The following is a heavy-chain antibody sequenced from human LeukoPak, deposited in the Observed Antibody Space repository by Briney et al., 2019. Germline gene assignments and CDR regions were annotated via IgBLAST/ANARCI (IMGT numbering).Heavy chain of an antibody. CDR1: GFTFDDYA. D-gene: IGHD6-19*01. J-gene: IGHJ4*02. V-gene: IGHV3-9*01. CDR2: ISWNSGSI. CDR3: AKVRVAVAGMLWGDFDH. Sequence: GGSLRLSCAASGFTFDDYAMHWVRQAPGKGLEWVSGISWNSGSIGYADSVKGRFTISRDNAKNSLYLQMNGLRAEDTALYYCAKVRVAVAGMLWGDFDHWGQGTLVTVSS.